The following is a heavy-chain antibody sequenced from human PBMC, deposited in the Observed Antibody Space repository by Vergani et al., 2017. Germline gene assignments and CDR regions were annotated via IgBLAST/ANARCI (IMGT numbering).Heavy chain of an antibody. CDR2: IRSKAYGGTT. J-gene: IGHJ3*02. CDR3: TRVYGYYDSSGYSPGAFDI. CDR1: GFTFGDYA. D-gene: IGHD3-22*01. V-gene: IGHV3-49*04. Sequence: EVQLVESGGGLVQPGRSLRLSCTASGFTFGDYAMSWVRQAPGKGLEWVGFIRSKAYGGTTEYAASVKGRFTISRDDSKSIAYLQMNSLKTEDTAVYYCTRVYGYYDSSGYSPGAFDIWGQGTMVTVSS.